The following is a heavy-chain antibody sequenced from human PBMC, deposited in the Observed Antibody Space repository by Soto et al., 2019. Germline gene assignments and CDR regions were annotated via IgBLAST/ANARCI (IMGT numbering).Heavy chain of an antibody. CDR1: GFTFSSYE. V-gene: IGHV3-48*03. D-gene: IGHD6-13*01. CDR3: AREISSSWYNNWFDT. J-gene: IGHJ5*02. Sequence: PGGSLRLSCAASGFTFSSYEMNWVRQAPGKGLEWVSYISSSGSTIYYADSVKGRFTISRDNAKNSLYLQMNSLRAEDTAVYYCAREISSSWYNNWFDTWGQGTPVPVSS. CDR2: ISSSGSTI.